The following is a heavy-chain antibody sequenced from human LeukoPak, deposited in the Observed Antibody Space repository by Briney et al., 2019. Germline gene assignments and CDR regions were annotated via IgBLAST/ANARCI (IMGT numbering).Heavy chain of an antibody. CDR3: AKGGREAPEQGIAVAGRTPDPPAEGAFDI. J-gene: IGHJ3*02. Sequence: GGSLRLSCAASGFTFSSYWMSWVRQAPGKGLEWVACIRHDGSNKYYADSVKGRFTISRDNSKNTLYLQMNSLRAEDTAVYYCAKGGREAPEQGIAVAGRTPDPPAEGAFDIWGQGTMVTVSS. CDR2: IRHDGSNK. V-gene: IGHV3-30*02. D-gene: IGHD6-19*01. CDR1: GFTFSSYW.